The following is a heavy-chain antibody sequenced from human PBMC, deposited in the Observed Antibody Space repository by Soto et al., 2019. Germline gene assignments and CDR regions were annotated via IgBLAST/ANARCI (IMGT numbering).Heavy chain of an antibody. CDR1: GFTFSSYA. J-gene: IGHJ4*02. CDR2: ISGSGGST. V-gene: IGHV3-23*01. CDR3: AKDRVYSGYDWYYFDY. Sequence: AGGSLRLSCAASGFTFSSYAMSWVRQAPGKGLEWVSAISGSGGSTYYADSVKGRFTISRDNSKNTLYLQMNSLRAEDTAVYYCAKDRVYSGYDWYYFDYWGQGTLVTVSS. D-gene: IGHD5-12*01.